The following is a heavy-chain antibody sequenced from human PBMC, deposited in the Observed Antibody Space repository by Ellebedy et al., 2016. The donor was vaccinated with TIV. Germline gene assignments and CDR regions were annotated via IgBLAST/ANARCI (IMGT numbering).Heavy chain of an antibody. V-gene: IGHV3-23*01. CDR1: GFTFSTYD. CDR3: ARWPSGDAPLDY. Sequence: GGSLRLSCAASGFTFSTYDMSWVRQAPGKGLEWVSVISASGGSTYYADSVKGRFTISRDNSKNTLYLQMNSLRAEDTAVYYCARWPSGDAPLDYWGQGTLVTVSS. D-gene: IGHD4-17*01. CDR2: ISASGGST. J-gene: IGHJ4*02.